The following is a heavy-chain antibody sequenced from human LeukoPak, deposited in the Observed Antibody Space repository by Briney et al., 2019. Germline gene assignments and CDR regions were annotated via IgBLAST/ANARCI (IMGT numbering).Heavy chain of an antibody. CDR1: GGSFSGYY. D-gene: IGHD3-10*01. Sequence: SETLSLTCDVYGGSFSGYYWTWIRQPPGKGLEWLGEFTHLETTNYNPSLKSRVTVSVDTSRNQFSLSLTSVTATDTAVYFCARGNRRLGYYGSGSRLPYDSWGQGTLVTVSS. CDR3: ARGNRRLGYYGSGSRLPYDS. J-gene: IGHJ5*02. V-gene: IGHV4-34*01. CDR2: FTHLETT.